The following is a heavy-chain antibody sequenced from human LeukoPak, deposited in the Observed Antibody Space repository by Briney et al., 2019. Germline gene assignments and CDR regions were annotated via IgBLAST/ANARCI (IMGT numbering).Heavy chain of an antibody. CDR1: GGSFSGYC. CDR3: ARAGPAYYDFWSGYYTGIPFDY. CDR2: INHSGST. J-gene: IGHJ4*02. D-gene: IGHD3-3*01. Sequence: SETLSLTCAVYGGSFSGYCWSWIRQPPGKGLEWIGEINHSGSTNYNPSLKSRVTISVDTSKNQFSLKLSSVTAADTAVYYCARAGPAYYDFWSGYYTGIPFDYWGQGTLVTVSS. V-gene: IGHV4-34*01.